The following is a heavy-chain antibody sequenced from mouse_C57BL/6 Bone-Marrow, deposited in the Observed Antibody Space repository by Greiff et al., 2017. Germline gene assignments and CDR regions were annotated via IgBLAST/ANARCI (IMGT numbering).Heavy chain of an antibody. J-gene: IGHJ2*01. CDR1: GFTFSSYG. D-gene: IGHD1-1*01. CDR3: ARQITSCDY. V-gene: IGHV5-6*01. Sequence: EVQGVESGGDLVKPGGSLKLSCAASGFTFSSYGMSWVRQTPDKRLEWVATISSGGSYTYYPDSVKGRFTISRDNAKNTLYLQMSSLKSEDTAMYYCARQITSCDYWGQGTTLTVSS. CDR2: ISSGGSYT.